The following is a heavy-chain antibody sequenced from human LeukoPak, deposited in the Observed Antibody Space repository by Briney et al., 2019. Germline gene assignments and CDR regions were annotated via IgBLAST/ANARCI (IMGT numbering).Heavy chain of an antibody. D-gene: IGHD6-13*01. Sequence: GGSLRLSCAASGFTFSSYWMSWVRQAPGKGLEWVANIKQDGSGKYYVDSVKGRFTISRDNAKNSLYLQMNSLRAEDTAVYYCARDELAAAGTPYFDYWGQGTLVTVSS. CDR3: ARDELAAAGTPYFDY. CDR1: GFTFSSYW. J-gene: IGHJ4*02. V-gene: IGHV3-7*01. CDR2: IKQDGSGK.